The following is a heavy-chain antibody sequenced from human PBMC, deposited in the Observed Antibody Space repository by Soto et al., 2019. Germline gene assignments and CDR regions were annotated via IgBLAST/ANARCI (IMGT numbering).Heavy chain of an antibody. Sequence: QVQLQESGPGLVKPSQTLSLTCTVSGGSISSGGYYWSWIRQHPGKGLEWIGYIYYSGSTYYNPSLKSRVTISVDTSKNQFSLKLSSVTAADTAVYYCAREGVTFGRGHDAFDIWGQGTMVTVSS. J-gene: IGHJ3*02. D-gene: IGHD2-21*02. CDR3: AREGVTFGRGHDAFDI. CDR1: GGSISSGGYY. CDR2: IYYSGST. V-gene: IGHV4-31*03.